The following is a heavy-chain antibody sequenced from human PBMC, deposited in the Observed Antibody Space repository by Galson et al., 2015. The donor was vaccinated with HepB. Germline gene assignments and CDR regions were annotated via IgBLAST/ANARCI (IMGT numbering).Heavy chain of an antibody. CDR3: ATGITMVRGADAFDI. CDR2: FDPEDGET. J-gene: IGHJ3*02. Sequence: SVTVSCKVSGSTLTELSMHWVRQAPGKGLEWMGGFDPEDGETIYAQKFQGRVTMTEDTSTDTAYMELSSLRSEDTAVYYCATGITMVRGADAFDIWGQGTMVTVSS. V-gene: IGHV1-24*01. CDR1: GSTLTELS. D-gene: IGHD3-10*01.